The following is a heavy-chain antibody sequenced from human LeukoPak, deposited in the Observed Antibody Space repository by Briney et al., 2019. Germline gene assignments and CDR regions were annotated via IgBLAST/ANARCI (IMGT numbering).Heavy chain of an antibody. J-gene: IGHJ6*03. CDR1: GGSFSGYY. Sequence: SETLSLTCAVYGGSFSGYYWSWIRQSPGKGLEWIGETYHSGSTNYNSSLKSRVTISVDTSKNQFSLKLSSVTAADTAVYYCARVAPTTVTPYYYYYYYMGVWGKGTTVTVSS. D-gene: IGHD4-11*01. V-gene: IGHV4-34*01. CDR2: TYHSGST. CDR3: ARVAPTTVTPYYYYYYYMGV.